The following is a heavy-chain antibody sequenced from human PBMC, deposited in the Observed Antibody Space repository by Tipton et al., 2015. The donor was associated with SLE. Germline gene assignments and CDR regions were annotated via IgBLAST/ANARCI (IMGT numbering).Heavy chain of an antibody. CDR1: GFAFHDYA. CDR3: AKGPYDVVTGFERAPFDK. CDR2: ISWNSGKV. J-gene: IGHJ4*01. V-gene: IGHV3-9*01. D-gene: IGHD3-9*01. Sequence: SLRLSCAVSGFAFHDYAMHWVRQAPGKGLEWVSGISWNSGKVDYADPVKGRFTIPRDNAKNSLHLQMNSLRDEDAAWYYCAKGPYDVVTGFERAPFDKWGHRTPVTVSS.